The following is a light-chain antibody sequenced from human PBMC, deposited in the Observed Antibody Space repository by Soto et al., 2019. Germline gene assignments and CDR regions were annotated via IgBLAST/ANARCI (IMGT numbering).Light chain of an antibody. CDR2: KAS. CDR1: QSISSW. CDR3: QQYNTYRYT. J-gene: IGKJ2*01. V-gene: IGKV1-5*03. Sequence: DIQMTQSPSTLSASVGDRVTITCRASQSISSWLAWYQQKPGKAPKLLIYKASSLQSGVPSRFSGSGSGTEFTLTISSLQPDAFAIYYCQQYNTYRYTFSQGTKLEIK.